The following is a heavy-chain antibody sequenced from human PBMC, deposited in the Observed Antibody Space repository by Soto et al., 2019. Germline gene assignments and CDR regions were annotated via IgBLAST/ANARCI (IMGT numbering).Heavy chain of an antibody. CDR2: ISYDGSNK. D-gene: IGHD2-2*01. V-gene: IGHV3-30*18. Sequence: GGSLRLSCAASGFTFSSYGMHWVRQAPGKGLEWVAVISYDGSNKYYADSVKGRFTISRDNSKNTLYLQMNSLRAEDTAVYYCAKGLVWNIVLVPAAMTFDPWGQGTLVTVSS. CDR3: AKGLVWNIVLVPAAMTFDP. J-gene: IGHJ5*02. CDR1: GFTFSSYG.